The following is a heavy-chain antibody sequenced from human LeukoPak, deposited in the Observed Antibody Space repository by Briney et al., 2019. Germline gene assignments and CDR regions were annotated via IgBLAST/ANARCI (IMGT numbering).Heavy chain of an antibody. Sequence: GASVKVSCKASGYTFTGYYMHWVRQAPGQGLEWMGWINPNSGGTNYAQKFQGRVTMTRDTSISTAYMELGRLRSDDTAVYYCARGTYGSGSYYRMGVYYFDYWGQGTLVTVSS. CDR3: ARGTYGSGSYYRMGVYYFDY. D-gene: IGHD3-10*01. V-gene: IGHV1-2*02. J-gene: IGHJ4*02. CDR2: INPNSGGT. CDR1: GYTFTGYY.